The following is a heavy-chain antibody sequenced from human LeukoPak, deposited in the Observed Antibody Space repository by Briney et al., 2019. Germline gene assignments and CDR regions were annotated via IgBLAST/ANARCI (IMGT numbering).Heavy chain of an antibody. CDR2: IYYSGST. D-gene: IGHD3-22*01. J-gene: IGHJ4*02. Sequence: SQTLSLTCTVSGGSISSGGYYWSWIRQHPGKGLEGIGYIYYSGSTYYNPSLKSRVTISVDTSKNQFSLKLSSVTAADTAVYYCARSRQRDYESNPAIDYWGQGTLVTVSS. V-gene: IGHV4-31*03. CDR3: ARSRQRDYESNPAIDY. CDR1: GGSISSGGYY.